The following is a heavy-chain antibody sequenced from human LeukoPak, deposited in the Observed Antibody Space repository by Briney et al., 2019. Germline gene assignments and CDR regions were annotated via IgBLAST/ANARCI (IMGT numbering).Heavy chain of an antibody. J-gene: IGHJ3*01. CDR3: AGSGWSFDAFDF. Sequence: SETLSLTCTVSGGSISNTNYYWAWIRQPPGRGLEWIGSIYYTGTTFDNPSLKSRVAISVDTSKNRFSLRLTSLTAADTAVYFCAGSGWSFDAFDFWGQGTMVTVSS. V-gene: IGHV4-39*07. CDR2: IYYTGTT. CDR1: GGSISNTNYY. D-gene: IGHD6-19*01.